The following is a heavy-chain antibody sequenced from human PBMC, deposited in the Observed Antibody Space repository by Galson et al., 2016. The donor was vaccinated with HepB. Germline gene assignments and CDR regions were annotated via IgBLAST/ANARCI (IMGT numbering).Heavy chain of an antibody. CDR3: ARDNVHFGSGSLPWCFDL. Sequence: SLRLSCAASGFTVSSNYMSWVRQAPGKGLEWVSVIYSGDNTCYADSVKGRFTISRDSFKNTVYLQMDNLSTDDMAVYYCARDNVHFGSGSLPWCFDLWGRGTLVTVSS. V-gene: IGHV3-53*01. J-gene: IGHJ2*01. CDR2: IYSGDNT. CDR1: GFTVSSNY. D-gene: IGHD3-10*01.